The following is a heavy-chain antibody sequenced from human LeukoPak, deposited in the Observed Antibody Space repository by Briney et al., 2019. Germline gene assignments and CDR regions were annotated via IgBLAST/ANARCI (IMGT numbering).Heavy chain of an antibody. CDR2: IWYDGSNK. D-gene: IGHD1-26*01. Sequence: GRSLRLSCAASGFTFSSYGMHWVRQAPGKGLEWVAVIWYDGSNKYYADSVKGRFIISRDNSKNTLYLQMNSLRAEDTAVYYCARDRSGSYSFDYWGQGTLVTASS. V-gene: IGHV3-33*01. CDR3: ARDRSGSYSFDY. J-gene: IGHJ4*02. CDR1: GFTFSSYG.